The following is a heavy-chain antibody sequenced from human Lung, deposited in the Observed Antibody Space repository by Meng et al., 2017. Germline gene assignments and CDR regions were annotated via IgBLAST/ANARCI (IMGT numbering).Heavy chain of an antibody. CDR3: ARDYSSGWYYFDY. CDR1: GYTFTNHA. V-gene: IGHV1-3*01. J-gene: IGHJ4*02. D-gene: IGHD6-19*01. Sequence: QVQLVQSGAEGKKPGGSVKVYCKASGYTFTNHAMHGVRQAPGQRLEWMGWINAGNGNTKYLQKFQGRVTITRDTSASTAYMELSSLRFEDTAMYYCARDYSSGWYYFDYWGQGTLVTVSS. CDR2: INAGNGNT.